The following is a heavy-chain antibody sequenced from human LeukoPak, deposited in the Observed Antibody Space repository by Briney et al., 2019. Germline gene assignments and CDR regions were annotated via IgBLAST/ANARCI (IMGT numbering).Heavy chain of an antibody. D-gene: IGHD5-18*01. Sequence: GRSLRLSCAASGFTFSNYGMHWVRQAPGKGLEWVVVISYDGSNKYYGDSVKGRFTISRDNSKNTLYLQMNSLRGEDTAVYYCAKDGGPREYSHGYPSYYGMDVWGQGTTVTVSS. CDR3: AKDGGPREYSHGYPSYYGMDV. CDR2: ISYDGSNK. J-gene: IGHJ6*02. V-gene: IGHV3-30*18. CDR1: GFTFSNYG.